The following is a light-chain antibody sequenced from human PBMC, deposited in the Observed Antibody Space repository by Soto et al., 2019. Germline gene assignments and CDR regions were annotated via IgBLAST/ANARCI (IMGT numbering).Light chain of an antibody. J-gene: IGKJ2*01. CDR3: QQLNSYPIT. Sequence: DIQLTQSPSFLSASVGDRVTITCRASKGFRTNVAWFQQKPGKAPNLLIYVASTLHSGVPSRFSGTGSGTEFTLTISSLQPEDFATYYCQQLNSYPITFGQGTKLEIK. CDR2: VAS. V-gene: IGKV1-9*01. CDR1: KGFRTN.